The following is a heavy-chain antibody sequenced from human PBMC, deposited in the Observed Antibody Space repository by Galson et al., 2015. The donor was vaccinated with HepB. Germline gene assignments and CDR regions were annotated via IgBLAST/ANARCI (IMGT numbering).Heavy chain of an antibody. Sequence: SVKVSCKASGGTFSSYAINWVRQAPGQGLEWMGGIIPIFGTANYAQKFQGRVTITADESTSTAYMELSSLRSEDTAVYYCARGVVVPAATYYFDYWGQGTLVTVSS. CDR3: ARGVVVPAATYYFDY. V-gene: IGHV1-69*13. D-gene: IGHD2-2*01. J-gene: IGHJ4*02. CDR2: IIPIFGTA. CDR1: GGTFSSYA.